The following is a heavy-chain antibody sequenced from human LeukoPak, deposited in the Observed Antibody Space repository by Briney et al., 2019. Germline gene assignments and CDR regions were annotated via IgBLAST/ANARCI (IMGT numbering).Heavy chain of an antibody. CDR2: INPNNGGT. D-gene: IGHD3-22*01. J-gene: IGHJ4*02. V-gene: IGHV1-2*02. CDR1: GYTFTGYY. CDR3: ARSTRDYYDSGGYLVFDY. Sequence: ASVKVSCKASGYTFTGYYMHWVRQAPGQGLDWMGWINPNNGGTNYAQKFQGRVTMTRDTSISTAYMELSRMTPDDTAVYYCARSTRDYYDSGGYLVFDYWGQGTLVTVCS.